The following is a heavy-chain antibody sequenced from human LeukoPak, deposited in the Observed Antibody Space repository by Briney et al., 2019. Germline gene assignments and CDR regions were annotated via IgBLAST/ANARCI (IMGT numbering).Heavy chain of an antibody. CDR1: GFTFSSYW. J-gene: IGHJ4*02. CDR3: ARDKIVGATNFDY. D-gene: IGHD1-26*01. Sequence: SGGSLRLSCAASGFTFSSYWMSWVRQAPGKGLEWVANIKQDGSEKYYVDSVKGRFTISRDNAENSLYLQMSSLRAEDTAVYYCARDKIVGATNFDYWGQGTLVTVSS. CDR2: IKQDGSEK. V-gene: IGHV3-7*01.